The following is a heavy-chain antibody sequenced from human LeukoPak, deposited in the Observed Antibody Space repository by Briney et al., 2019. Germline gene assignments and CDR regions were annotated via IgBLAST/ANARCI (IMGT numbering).Heavy chain of an antibody. D-gene: IGHD1-20*01. V-gene: IGHV3-21*01. CDR3: ARVNNWNWFDP. CDR1: GFTFSSYS. J-gene: IGHJ5*02. CDR2: ISSSSSYI. Sequence: NSGGSLRLSCAASGFTFSSYSMNWVRQAPGKGLEWVSSISSSSSYIYYADSVKGRFTISRDNAKNSLYLQMNSLRAEDTAVYYCARVNNWNWFDPWGQGTLVTVSS.